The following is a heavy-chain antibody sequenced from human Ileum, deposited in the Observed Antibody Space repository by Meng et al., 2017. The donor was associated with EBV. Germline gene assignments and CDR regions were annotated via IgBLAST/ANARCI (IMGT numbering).Heavy chain of an antibody. V-gene: IGHV4-4*02. CDR2: IYHSGST. J-gene: IGHJ4*02. D-gene: IGHD6-19*01. CDR1: CGSISSSNW. CDR3: ARVGQWLPIDY. Sequence: QREGSGPGLVKPAGTLSLPCAVSCGSISSSNWWSWVRQPPGKGLEWIGEIYHSGSTNYNPSLKSRVTMSVDKSKNQFSLNLSSVTAADTAVYYCARVGQWLPIDYWGQGTLVTVSS.